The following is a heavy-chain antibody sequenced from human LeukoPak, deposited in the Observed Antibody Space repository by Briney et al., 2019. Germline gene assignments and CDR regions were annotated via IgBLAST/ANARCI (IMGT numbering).Heavy chain of an antibody. V-gene: IGHV4-39*01. CDR1: GGSISSGGYY. CDR3: ARHVGGYSSGWYGPGYFDY. J-gene: IGHJ4*02. D-gene: IGHD6-19*01. Sequence: SETLSLTCTVSGGSISSGGYYWSWIRQPPGKGLEWIGSIYYSGSTYYNPSLKSRVTISVDTSKNQFSLKLSSVTAADTAVYYCARHVGGYSSGWYGPGYFDYWGQGTLVTVSS. CDR2: IYYSGST.